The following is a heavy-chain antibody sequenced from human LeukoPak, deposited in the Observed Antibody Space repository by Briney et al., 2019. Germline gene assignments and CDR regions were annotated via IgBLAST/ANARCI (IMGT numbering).Heavy chain of an antibody. Sequence: GASVKVSCKASGGTFSSYSITWVRQAPGQGLEWMGRIIPTLGIANYAQKSQGRVTITADKSTSTAYMELSSLRSEDTAVYYCAGEEERGVTVAGTAFDYWGQGTLVTVSS. CDR3: AGEEERGVTVAGTAFDY. J-gene: IGHJ4*02. CDR2: IIPTLGIA. CDR1: GGTFSSYS. V-gene: IGHV1-69*04. D-gene: IGHD6-19*01.